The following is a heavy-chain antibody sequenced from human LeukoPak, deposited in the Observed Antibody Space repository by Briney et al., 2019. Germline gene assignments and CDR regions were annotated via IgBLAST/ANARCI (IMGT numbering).Heavy chain of an antibody. CDR1: GFTFSSYS. D-gene: IGHD6-13*01. CDR3: ARDGQQLAPYAMDV. CDR2: IWYDGSNK. V-gene: IGHV3-33*08. Sequence: GGSLRLSCAASGFTFSSYSMNWVRQAPGKGLEWLAQIWYDGSNKYYVDSVKGRFTTSRDNSKNTVYLQMNSLRAEDTAVYFCARDGQQLAPYAMDVWGQGTTVTVSS. J-gene: IGHJ6*02.